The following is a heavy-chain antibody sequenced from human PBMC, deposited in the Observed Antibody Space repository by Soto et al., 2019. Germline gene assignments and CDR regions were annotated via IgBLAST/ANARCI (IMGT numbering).Heavy chain of an antibody. D-gene: IGHD3-9*01. J-gene: IGHJ5*01. CDR2: ISYNSKKK. CDR1: GFASANYV. V-gene: IGHV3-30*18. CDR3: AKNSAPIFLLCNYFDDCGLATLALVDS. Sequence: PEGCLRLSCKAAGFASANYVMHWVRQAPGKGLEWVASISYNSKKKSYGDSVTGRFTISRDNPKNTIYLHLNNVRVENTALYYFAKNSAPIFLLCNYFDDCGLATLALVDS.